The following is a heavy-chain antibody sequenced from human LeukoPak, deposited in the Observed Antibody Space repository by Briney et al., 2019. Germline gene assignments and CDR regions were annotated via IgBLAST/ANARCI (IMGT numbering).Heavy chain of an antibody. Sequence: ASVKVSCKASGHTFSNHYMHWVRQAPGQGLEWMGIINPSDGSTSYAQKFQGRVTMTRDTSTSTVYMELSSLRSEDTAVYYCARDSCSGGSCSENYYYDYMDVWGKGTTVTISS. V-gene: IGHV1-46*01. CDR3: ARDSCSGGSCSENYYYDYMDV. J-gene: IGHJ6*03. CDR2: INPSDGST. D-gene: IGHD2-15*01. CDR1: GHTFSNHY.